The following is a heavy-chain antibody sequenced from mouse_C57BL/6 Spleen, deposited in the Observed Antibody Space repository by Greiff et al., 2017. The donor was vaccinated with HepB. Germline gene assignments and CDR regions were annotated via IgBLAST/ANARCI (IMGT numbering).Heavy chain of an antibody. CDR3: ARTARIKY. Sequence: DVQLQESGPGLVKPSQSLSLTCTVTGYSITSGYGWNWIRQFPGNKLEWMGYISYSGSTNYNPSLKRRISITRDTSKNQFFLQLNSVTTEDTAKYYCARTARIKYWGQGTTLTGSS. D-gene: IGHD1-2*01. CDR2: ISYSGST. V-gene: IGHV3-2*02. J-gene: IGHJ2*01. CDR1: GYSITSGYG.